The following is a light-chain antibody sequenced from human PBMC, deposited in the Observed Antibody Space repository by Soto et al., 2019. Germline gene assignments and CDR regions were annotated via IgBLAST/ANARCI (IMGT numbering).Light chain of an antibody. CDR3: SSYTSSSTRV. CDR2: EVS. V-gene: IGLV2-14*01. J-gene: IGLJ3*02. CDR1: DNDIGGYNY. Sequence: QSALTQPASVSGSPGQSITISCTGTDNDIGGYNYVSWYQQHPGKAPKLMIYEVSNRPSGVSNRFSGSKSGNTASLTISGLQAEDEADYYCSSYTSSSTRVFGGATKLTVL.